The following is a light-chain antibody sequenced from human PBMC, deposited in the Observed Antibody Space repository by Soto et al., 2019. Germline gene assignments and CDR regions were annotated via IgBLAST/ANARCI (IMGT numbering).Light chain of an antibody. V-gene: IGLV2-8*01. J-gene: IGLJ1*01. CDR3: SPYVGTNSYV. CDR1: SSDVGGYNY. Sequence: QSALTQPPSASGSPGQSVTISFTGTSSDVGGYNYFSWYQHHPGKAPKLIIYEVYKRPSGVPDRFSCSKSGNTAALTVSGLQAEDEAYYYFSPYVGTNSYVFGNGTKLPVL. CDR2: EVY.